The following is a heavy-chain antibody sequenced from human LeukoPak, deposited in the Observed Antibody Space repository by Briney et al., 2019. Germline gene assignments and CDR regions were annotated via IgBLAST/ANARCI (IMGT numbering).Heavy chain of an antibody. J-gene: IGHJ3*02. V-gene: IGHV4-34*01. D-gene: IGHD5-12*01. Sequence: SETLSLTCAVYGGSFSGYYWSWIRQPPGKGLEWIGEINHSGSTNYNPSLKSRVTISVDTSKNQFSLKLSSVTAADTAVYYCARQQYSDDAFDIWGQGTMVTVSS. CDR3: ARQQYSDDAFDI. CDR2: INHSGST. CDR1: GGSFSGYY.